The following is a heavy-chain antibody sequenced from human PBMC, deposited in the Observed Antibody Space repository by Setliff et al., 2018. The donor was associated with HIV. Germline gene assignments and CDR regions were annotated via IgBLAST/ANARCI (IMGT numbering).Heavy chain of an antibody. Sequence: GASVKVSCKTSGYIFIRYYIFWVRQAPGQGLEWMGNINPHTGVTKYAEEFQGRVTMTRDTSINTIYMELSRLRFDDTAVYYCARDLRDGFEEWFSTLDDGMDVWGQGTTVTVSS. J-gene: IGHJ6*02. CDR2: INPHTGVT. CDR3: ARDLRDGFEEWFSTLDDGMDV. CDR1: GYIFIRYY. D-gene: IGHD3-3*01. V-gene: IGHV1-2*02.